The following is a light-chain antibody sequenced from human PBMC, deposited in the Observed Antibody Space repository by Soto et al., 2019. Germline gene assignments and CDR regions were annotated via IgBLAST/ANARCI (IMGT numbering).Light chain of an antibody. Sequence: QAVVTQPPSASGTPGQRVTISCSGSNSNIGSNTVNWYQQLPGTAPKLLIYSNNQRPSGVPDRFSGSKSGTSASLASSGLQSEDEADYYCAAWDDSLIAFGVFGGGTKVTVL. J-gene: IGLJ3*02. CDR1: NSNIGSNT. CDR3: AAWDDSLIAFGV. CDR2: SNN. V-gene: IGLV1-44*01.